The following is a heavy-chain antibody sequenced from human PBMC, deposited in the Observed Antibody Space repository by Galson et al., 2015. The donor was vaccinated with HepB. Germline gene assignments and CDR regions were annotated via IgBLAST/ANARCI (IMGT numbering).Heavy chain of an antibody. CDR2: IYSGGST. CDR3: AREPFVGWFDP. Sequence: SLRLSCAASGFTVSSNYMSWVRQAPGKGLEWVSVIYSGGSTYYADSVKGRFNISRDNSKNTLYLQMNSLRAEDTAVYYCAREPFVGWFDPWGQGTLFTVSS. J-gene: IGHJ5*02. V-gene: IGHV3-66*01. CDR1: GFTVSSNY. D-gene: IGHD3-16*01.